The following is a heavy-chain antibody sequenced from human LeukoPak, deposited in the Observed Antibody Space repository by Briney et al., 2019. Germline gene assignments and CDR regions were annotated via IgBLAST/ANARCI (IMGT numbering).Heavy chain of an antibody. D-gene: IGHD4-23*01. J-gene: IGHJ4*02. V-gene: IGHV2-5*02. Sequence: SGPTLVNATQTLTLTCAFSGFSLSTSGVGVGWIRQPPGKALEWLALIYWDDDKRYSPSLKTRLTITKDTSKNQVVLTMTNMDPVDTATYYRAHRSADYGGNSGYYFDYWGQGTLVTVSS. CDR2: IYWDDDK. CDR1: GFSLSTSGVG. CDR3: AHRSADYGGNSGYYFDY.